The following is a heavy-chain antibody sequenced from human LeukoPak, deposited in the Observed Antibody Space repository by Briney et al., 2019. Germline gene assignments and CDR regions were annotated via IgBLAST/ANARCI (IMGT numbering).Heavy chain of an antibody. CDR3: ARDLTTSSTAYLHH. Sequence: GGSLRLSCTASGFSFSDYWMSWVRQAPGKGLEWVANIKYDGSEKYYVDSVKGRFTISRDNAKNSLYLQMNSLRDEDTAVYYCARDLTTSSTAYLHHWGQGTLVTVSS. V-gene: IGHV3-7*01. CDR2: IKYDGSEK. D-gene: IGHD6-6*01. CDR1: GFSFSDYW. J-gene: IGHJ1*01.